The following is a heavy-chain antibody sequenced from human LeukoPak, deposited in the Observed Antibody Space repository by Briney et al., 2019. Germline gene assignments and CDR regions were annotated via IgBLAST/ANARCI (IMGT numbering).Heavy chain of an antibody. CDR2: ITVYNGHT. CDR1: GYILSNNG. CDR3: ARDGPMVRGVYYYYGMDV. Sequence: ASVKVSCKASGYILSNNGITWVRQAPGQGLEWMGWITVYNGHTNYAQNFQDRVTITRDTSASTAYMELSSLRSEDTAVYYCARDGPMVRGVYYYYGMDVWGQGTTVTVSS. D-gene: IGHD3-10*01. V-gene: IGHV1-18*01. J-gene: IGHJ6*02.